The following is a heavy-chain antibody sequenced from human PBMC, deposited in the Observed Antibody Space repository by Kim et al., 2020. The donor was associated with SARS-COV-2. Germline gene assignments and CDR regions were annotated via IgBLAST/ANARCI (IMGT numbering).Heavy chain of an antibody. CDR2: ISAYNGNT. D-gene: IGHD1-1*01. CDR1: GYTFTSYG. V-gene: IGHV1-18*01. CDR3: ARRDNWNDVAYFDY. Sequence: ASVKVSCKASGYTFTSYGISWVRQAPGQGLEWMGWISAYNGNTNYAQKLQGRVTMTTDTSTSTAYMELRSLRSDDTAVYYCARRDNWNDVAYFDYWGQGTLVTVSS. J-gene: IGHJ4*02.